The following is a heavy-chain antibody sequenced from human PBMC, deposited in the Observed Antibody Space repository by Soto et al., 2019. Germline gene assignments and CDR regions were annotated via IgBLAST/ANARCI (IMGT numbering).Heavy chain of an antibody. CDR2: ILPILGIA. J-gene: IGHJ5*02. V-gene: IGHV1-69*02. CDR3: AGLYNCNGVMRTTFAP. CDR1: GGTFSSYT. Sequence: QVQLVQSGAEVKKPGSSVKVSCKASGGTFSSYTISCVRQAPGQGLEWMGRILPILGIANYPQKFRGRVTITADKPASLACMGPSTVISETTAMYYSAGLYNCNGVMRTTFAPWCQGTLVTVSS. D-gene: IGHD1-20*01.